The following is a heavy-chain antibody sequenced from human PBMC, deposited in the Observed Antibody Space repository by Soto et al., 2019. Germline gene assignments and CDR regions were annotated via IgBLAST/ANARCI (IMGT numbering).Heavy chain of an antibody. CDR2: SYYSGIT. J-gene: IGHJ6*02. V-gene: IGHV4-61*01. CDR1: GGSLSSGSYY. Sequence: QVQLQESGPGLVKPSETLSLTCTVSGGSLSSGSYYWTWIRQPPGMGLEWIGYSYYSGITNYNPSLESRVTLSLDTSKTQFSLKMNSVTAADTAVYYCARFEYNTPRGMDVWGQGTTVTVSS. D-gene: IGHD1-20*01. CDR3: ARFEYNTPRGMDV.